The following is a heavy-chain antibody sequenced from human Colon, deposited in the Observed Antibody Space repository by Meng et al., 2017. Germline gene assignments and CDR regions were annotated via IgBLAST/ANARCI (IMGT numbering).Heavy chain of an antibody. J-gene: IGHJ4*02. V-gene: IGHV3-33*01. CDR2: IWYDGSNK. CDR3: AREKDIVVVVAAFDY. CDR1: GFTFSSYG. D-gene: IGHD2-15*01. Sequence: GESLKISCAASGFTFSSYGMHWVRQAPGKGLEWVAVIWYDGSNKYYADSVKGRFTISRGNSKNTLYLQMNSLRAEDTAVYYCAREKDIVVVVAAFDYWGQGTLVTVSS.